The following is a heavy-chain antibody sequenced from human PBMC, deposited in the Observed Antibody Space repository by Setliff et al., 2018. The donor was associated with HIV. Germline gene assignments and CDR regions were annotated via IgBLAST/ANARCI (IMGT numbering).Heavy chain of an antibody. D-gene: IGHD1-7*01. V-gene: IGHV4-39*07. Sequence: SETLSLTCTVSGGSISSSHDFWNWIRQPPGKGLEWIGAISYGGITYYNPSLTSRVTISVDSSKNRLSLKVSSVTAADTAVYYCARENRIMGSRTFDFWGRGTLVTVSS. CDR1: GGSISSSHDF. CDR3: ARENRIMGSRTFDF. CDR2: ISYGGIT. J-gene: IGHJ4*02.